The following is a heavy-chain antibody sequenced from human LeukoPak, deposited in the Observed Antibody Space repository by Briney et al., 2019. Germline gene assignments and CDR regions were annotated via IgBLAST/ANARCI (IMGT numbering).Heavy chain of an antibody. CDR1: GFTFSGYA. D-gene: IGHD2-15*01. CDR3: AKDRRSGGSCSDY. J-gene: IGHJ4*02. CDR2: ISGSGDIT. Sequence: GGSLRLSCAASGFTFSGYAMSWVRQAPGRGLEWVSTISGSGDITYYADSVKGRLTISRDNSKNTLYLQMNSLRADDTAVYYCAKDRRSGGSCSDYWGQGTLVTVSS. V-gene: IGHV3-23*01.